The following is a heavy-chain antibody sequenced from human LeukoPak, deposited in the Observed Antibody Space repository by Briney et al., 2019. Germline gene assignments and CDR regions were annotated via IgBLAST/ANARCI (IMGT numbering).Heavy chain of an antibody. CDR3: AKEWGGSSGYRVRFDY. CDR2: ISGSGGST. D-gene: IGHD3-22*01. CDR1: GFTFSSYA. J-gene: IGHJ4*02. Sequence: PGGSLRLSCAASGFTFSSYAMGWVRQAPGKGLEWVSCISGSGGSTYYADSVKGRFTISRDNSKNTLYLQMNSLRAEDTAVYYCAKEWGGSSGYRVRFDYWGQGTLVTVSS. V-gene: IGHV3-23*01.